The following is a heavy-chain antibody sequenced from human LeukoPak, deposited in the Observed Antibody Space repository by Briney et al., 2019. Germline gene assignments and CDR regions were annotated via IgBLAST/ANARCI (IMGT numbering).Heavy chain of an antibody. D-gene: IGHD2-2*01. J-gene: IGHJ6*03. V-gene: IGHV1-2*02. Sequence: ASVKVSCKASGYTFTGYYMHWVRQAPGQGLEWMGWINPNSGGTNYAQKFQGRVTMTRDTSISTAYMELSRLRSDDTAVYYCARQADGGYCSSTSCYGNYYYYYMDVWGKGTTVTVSS. CDR1: GYTFTGYY. CDR3: ARQADGGYCSSTSCYGNYYYYYMDV. CDR2: INPNSGGT.